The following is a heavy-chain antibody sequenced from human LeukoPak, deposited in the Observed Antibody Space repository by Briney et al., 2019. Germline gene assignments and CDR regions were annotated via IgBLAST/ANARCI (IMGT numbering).Heavy chain of an antibody. CDR2: IIPIFGTA. CDR1: GGTFISYA. CDR3: ARGYGYCSGGSCYSEYFQH. D-gene: IGHD2-15*01. J-gene: IGHJ1*01. V-gene: IGHV1-69*13. Sequence: ASVKVSCKASGGTFISYAISWVRQAPGQGLEWMGGIIPIFGTANYAQKFQGRVTITADESTSTAYMELSSLRSEDTAVYYCARGYGYCSGGSCYSEYFQHWGQGTLVTVSS.